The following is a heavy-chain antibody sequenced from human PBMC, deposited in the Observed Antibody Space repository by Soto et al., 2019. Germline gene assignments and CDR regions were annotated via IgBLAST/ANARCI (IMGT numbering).Heavy chain of an antibody. CDR3: ARSSGWYGEFDY. CDR1: GGSISSGGYS. CDR2: IYHSWST. J-gene: IGHJ4*02. D-gene: IGHD6-19*01. Sequence: QLQLQESGSRLVKPSQTLSLTCAVSGGSISSGGYSWSWIRQPPGKGLEWIGYIYHSWSTYYNPSLKSRVTISVDRSKNQFSLKLSSVTAADTAVYYCARSSGWYGEFDYWGQGTLVTVSS. V-gene: IGHV4-30-2*01.